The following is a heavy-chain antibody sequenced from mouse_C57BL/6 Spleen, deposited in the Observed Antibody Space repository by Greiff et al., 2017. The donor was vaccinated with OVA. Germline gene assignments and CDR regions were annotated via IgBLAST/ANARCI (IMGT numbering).Heavy chain of an antibody. CDR3: ARADYDGY. D-gene: IGHD2-4*01. CDR1: GFTFSSYA. Sequence: EVMLVESGGGLVKPGGSLKLSCAASGFTFSSYAMSWVRQTPEKRLEWVATISDGGSYTYYPDNVKGRFTISRDNAKNNLYLQMSHLKSEDTAMYYCARADYDGYWGQGTTLTVSS. CDR2: ISDGGSYT. J-gene: IGHJ2*01. V-gene: IGHV5-4*03.